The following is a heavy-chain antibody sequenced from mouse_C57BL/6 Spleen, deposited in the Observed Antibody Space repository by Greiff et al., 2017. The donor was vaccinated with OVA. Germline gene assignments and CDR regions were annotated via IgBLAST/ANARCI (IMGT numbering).Heavy chain of an antibody. J-gene: IGHJ4*01. V-gene: IGHV5-4*01. CDR1: GFTFSSYA. D-gene: IGHD1-2*01. CDR3: ARDRVTTAPYYAMDY. Sequence: EVKVVESGGGLVKPGGSLKLSCAASGFTFSSYAMSWVRQTPEKRLEWVATISDGGSYTYYPDNVKGRFTISRDNAKNNLYLQMSHLKSEDTAMYYCARDRVTTAPYYAMDYWGQGTSVTVSS. CDR2: ISDGGSYT.